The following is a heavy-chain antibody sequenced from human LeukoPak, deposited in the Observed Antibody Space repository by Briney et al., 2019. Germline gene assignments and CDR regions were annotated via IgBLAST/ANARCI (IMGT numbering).Heavy chain of an antibody. CDR1: GGSISSGGYY. CDR3: ARAAREPYSSGWFYGY. J-gene: IGHJ4*02. Sequence: SETLSLTCAVSGGSISSGGYYWSWIRQHPGKGLEWIGYIYYSGSTYYNPSLKSRVTISVDTSKNQFSLKLSSVTAADTAVYYCARAAREPYSSGWFYGYWGQGTLVTVSS. CDR2: IYYSGST. D-gene: IGHD6-19*01. V-gene: IGHV4-31*11.